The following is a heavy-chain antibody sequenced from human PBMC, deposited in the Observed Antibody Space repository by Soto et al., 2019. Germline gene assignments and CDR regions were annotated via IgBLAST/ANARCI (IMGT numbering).Heavy chain of an antibody. CDR1: GGCMSTVGHY. CDR3: ARATGTLRSRNCDY. CDR2: IYHTGST. J-gene: IGHJ4*02. Sequence: PLSLTCSDSGGCMSTVGHYWTWIRQPPGKGLEWIGSIYHTGSTYYSKSLRSRLTMSVDTSKSQFSLRLRSVTAADTAVYYCARATGTLRSRNCDYWGQGSLVTVSS. V-gene: IGHV4-31*03. D-gene: IGHD1-1*01.